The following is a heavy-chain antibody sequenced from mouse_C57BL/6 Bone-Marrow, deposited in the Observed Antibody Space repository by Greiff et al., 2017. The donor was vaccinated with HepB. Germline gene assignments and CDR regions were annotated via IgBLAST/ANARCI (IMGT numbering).Heavy chain of an antibody. Sequence: VKLVESGAELMKPGASVKLSCKATGYTFTGYWIEWVKQRPGHGLEWIGEILPGSGSTNYNEKFKGKATFTADTSSNTAYMQLSSLTTEDSAIYYCARRQLRLRQFAYWGQGTLVTVSA. CDR2: ILPGSGST. CDR1: GYTFTGYW. V-gene: IGHV1-9*01. CDR3: ARRQLRLRQFAY. D-gene: IGHD3-2*02. J-gene: IGHJ3*01.